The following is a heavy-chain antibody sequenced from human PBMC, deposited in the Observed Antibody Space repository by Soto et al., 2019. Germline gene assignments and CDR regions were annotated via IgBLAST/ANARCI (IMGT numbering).Heavy chain of an antibody. CDR3: AKDTSGPITGTTFGYDHYSYYGMDV. V-gene: IGHV3-9*01. Sequence: EVQLVESGGGLVQPGRSLRLSCAASGFTFDDYAMHWVRQAPGKGLEWVSGISWNRGSIGYADSVKGRFTISRDNAKNSLYLQMNRLRAESTALYYCAKDTSGPITGTTFGYDHYSYYGMDVWGQGTTVTVSS. CDR1: GFTFDDYA. CDR2: ISWNRGSI. J-gene: IGHJ6*02. D-gene: IGHD1-7*01.